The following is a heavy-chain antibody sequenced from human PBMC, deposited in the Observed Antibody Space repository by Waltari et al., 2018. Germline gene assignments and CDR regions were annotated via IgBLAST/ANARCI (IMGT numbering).Heavy chain of an antibody. CDR3: ARGRRATIAY. V-gene: IGHV4-34*01. D-gene: IGHD5-12*01. CDR1: GGSFSGYY. Sequence: QVQLQQWGAGLLKPSETLSLTCAVYGGSFSGYYWSWIRQPPGQGLEWIGEINHSGSTNYNPSLKSRVTISVDTSKNQFSLKLSSVTAADTAVYYCARGRRATIAYWGQGTLVTVSS. CDR2: INHSGST. J-gene: IGHJ4*02.